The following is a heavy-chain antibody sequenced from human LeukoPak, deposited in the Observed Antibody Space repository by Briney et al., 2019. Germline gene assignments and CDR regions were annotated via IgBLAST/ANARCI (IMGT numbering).Heavy chain of an antibody. CDR1: GFTLSNYG. J-gene: IGHJ4*02. CDR3: AREGVGSVDY. CDR2: IGTNGISQ. Sequence: GGSLRLSCAASGFTLSNYGIHWVRQAPGKGLEWVAVIGTNGISQHYADSLEGRFTASRDNSKNILYLQMDSLRAEDTAVYYCAREGVGSVDYWGQGTLVTVSS. V-gene: IGHV3-30*03. D-gene: IGHD2-15*01.